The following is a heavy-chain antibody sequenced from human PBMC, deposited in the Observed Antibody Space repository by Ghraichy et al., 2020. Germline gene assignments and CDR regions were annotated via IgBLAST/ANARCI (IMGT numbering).Heavy chain of an antibody. D-gene: IGHD3-22*01. V-gene: IGHV4-39*02. CDR2: FYYRGNT. CDR3: AKDYYDSSGEAYFDY. Sequence: TLSLTCTVSGGSISSSSYYWGWIRQPPGKGLEWIGSFYYRGNTYYSPSLKSRATISVDTSKNQFSLRLSSVTAADTAVYYCAKDYYDSSGEAYFDYWGQGTLVTVSS. J-gene: IGHJ4*02. CDR1: GGSISSSSYY.